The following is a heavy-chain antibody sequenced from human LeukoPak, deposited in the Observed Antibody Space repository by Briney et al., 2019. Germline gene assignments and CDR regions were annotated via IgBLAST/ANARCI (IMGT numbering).Heavy chain of an antibody. CDR1: GYTFTSYG. CDR2: IIPSFGTA. D-gene: IGHD2-15*01. V-gene: IGHV1-69*05. J-gene: IGHJ4*02. Sequence: SVRVSCKASGYTFTSYGISWVRQVPGQGLEWMGGIIPSFGTANYAQKFQGRVTMTRDTSTSTVYMELSSLRSEDTAVYYCARDGMGIGYCSGGSCYSAYWGQGTLVTVSS. CDR3: ARDGMGIGYCSGGSCYSAY.